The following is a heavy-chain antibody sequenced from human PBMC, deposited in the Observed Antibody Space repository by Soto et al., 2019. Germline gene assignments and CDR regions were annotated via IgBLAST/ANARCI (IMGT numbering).Heavy chain of an antibody. CDR2: IYYSGST. Sequence: SETLSLTCTVSGGSISSYYWSWIRQPPGKGLEWIGYIYYSGSTNYNPSLKSRVTISVDTSKNQFSLKLSSVTAADTAVYYCARKDILTGAFDYWGQGTLVTVSS. V-gene: IGHV4-59*01. CDR1: GGSISSYY. D-gene: IGHD3-9*01. CDR3: ARKDILTGAFDY. J-gene: IGHJ4*02.